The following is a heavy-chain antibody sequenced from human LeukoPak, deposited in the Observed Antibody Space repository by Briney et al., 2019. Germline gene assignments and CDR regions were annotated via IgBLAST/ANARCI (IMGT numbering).Heavy chain of an antibody. CDR1: GGTFSSYA. D-gene: IGHD3-22*01. V-gene: IGHV1-69*13. CDR2: IIPIFGTA. Sequence: SVKVSCKASGGTFSSYAISWVRQAPGQGLEWMGGIIPIFGTANYAQKFQGRVTITADESTSTAYMELSSLRSEDTAVYYCARGQYYYDSSGYLNAFDIWGQGTMVTVSS. CDR3: ARGQYYYDSSGYLNAFDI. J-gene: IGHJ3*02.